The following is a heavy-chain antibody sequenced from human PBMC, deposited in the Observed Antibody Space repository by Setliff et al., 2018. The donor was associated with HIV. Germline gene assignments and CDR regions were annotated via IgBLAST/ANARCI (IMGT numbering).Heavy chain of an antibody. V-gene: IGHV1-69*13. J-gene: IGHJ6*03. Sequence: GASVKVSCKASGGTFSSYAISWVRQAPGQGLEWMGGIIPIFGTSNNAQKFQGRVTITADESTSTAYMELSSLRSEDTAVYYCARIVRPSYYYYYYMDVWGKGTTVTVSS. CDR1: GGTFSSYA. D-gene: IGHD3-10*02. CDR3: ARIVRPSYYYYYYMDV. CDR2: IIPIFGTS.